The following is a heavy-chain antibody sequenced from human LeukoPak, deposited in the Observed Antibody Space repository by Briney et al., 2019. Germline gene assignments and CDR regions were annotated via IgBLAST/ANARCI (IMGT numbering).Heavy chain of an antibody. CDR1: GFTVSSNY. CDR2: IYSGGST. J-gene: IGHJ4*02. CDR3: ARGEPGYSYPFDY. D-gene: IGHD5-18*01. Sequence: GGSLRLSCAASGFTVSSNYMSWVRQAPGKGLEWVSVIYSGGSTYYADSVKGRFTISRDNSKNTLYLQMNSLRAEDTAVYYCARGEPGYSYPFDYWAREPWSPSPQ. V-gene: IGHV3-66*01.